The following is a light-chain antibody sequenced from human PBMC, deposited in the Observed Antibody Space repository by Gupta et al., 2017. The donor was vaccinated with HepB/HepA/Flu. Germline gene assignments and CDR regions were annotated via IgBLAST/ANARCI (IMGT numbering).Light chain of an antibody. J-gene: IGLJ1*01. CDR3: HSETISSNLGV. V-gene: IGLV2-14*01. CDR2: DVT. CDR1: HSDVGGCNY. Sequence: SALTQPASVSGTPGQSITSSCTGTHSDVGGCNYVSWYLQPPGKAPKLMIYDVTNRRSEVPARFSGSKYASTATVTTTGLQAEEEADYYWHSETISSNLGVFGRGTKLTVL.